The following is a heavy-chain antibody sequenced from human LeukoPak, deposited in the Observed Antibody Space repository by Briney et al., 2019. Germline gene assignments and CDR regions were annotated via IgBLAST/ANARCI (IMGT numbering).Heavy chain of an antibody. CDR2: IYYSGST. CDR3: ASSLSSGSYSPFGY. D-gene: IGHD1-26*01. J-gene: IGHJ4*02. V-gene: IGHV4-59*08. CDR1: GGSISSYY. Sequence: SETLSLTCTVSGGSISSYYWSWIRQPPGKGLEWIGYIYYSGSTNYNPSLKSRVTISVDTSKNQFSLKLSSVTAADTAVYYCASSLSSGSYSPFGYWGQGTLVTVSS.